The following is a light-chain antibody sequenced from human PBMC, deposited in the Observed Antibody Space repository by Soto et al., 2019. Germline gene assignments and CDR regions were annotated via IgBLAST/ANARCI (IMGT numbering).Light chain of an antibody. CDR2: EVS. V-gene: IGLV2-18*02. J-gene: IGLJ2*01. CDR3: SSYTSSSTLI. Sequence: QSVLTQPPSVSGSPGQSVTISCTGTSSDVGAYNRVSWYQQTPGTAPKVSIYEVSNRPSGVPDRFSGSKSGNTASLTISGLQAEDEADYYCSSYTSSSTLIFGGGTKVTVL. CDR1: SSDVGAYNR.